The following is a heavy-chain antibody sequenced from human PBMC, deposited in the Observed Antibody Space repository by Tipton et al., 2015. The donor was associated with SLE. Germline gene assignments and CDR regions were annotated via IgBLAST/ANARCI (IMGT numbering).Heavy chain of an antibody. Sequence: GSLRLSCAASGFTFSSYSMNWVRQAPGKGLEWVSSISSSGTTIYYADYVTGRFTISRDNAKNSLYLQMNSLRAEDTAVYYCARYLGWSGYDNWGQGTLVTVSA. D-gene: IGHD5-12*01. CDR1: GFTFSSYS. V-gene: IGHV3-48*04. J-gene: IGHJ4*02. CDR3: ARYLGWSGYDN. CDR2: ISSSGTTI.